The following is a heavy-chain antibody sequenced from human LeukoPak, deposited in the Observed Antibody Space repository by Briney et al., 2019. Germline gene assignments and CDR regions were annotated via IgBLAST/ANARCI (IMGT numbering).Heavy chain of an antibody. V-gene: IGHV3-23*01. CDR1: GFTFSSYA. D-gene: IGHD3-22*01. CDR3: ANAYYDSSGYHYFDY. J-gene: IGHJ4*02. Sequence: GGSLRLSCAASGFTFSSYAMSWVRQAPGKGQEWVSAISGSGGSTYYADSVKGRFTISRDNSKSTLYLQMNSLRAEDTAVYYCANAYYDSSGYHYFDYWGQGTLVTVSS. CDR2: ISGSGGST.